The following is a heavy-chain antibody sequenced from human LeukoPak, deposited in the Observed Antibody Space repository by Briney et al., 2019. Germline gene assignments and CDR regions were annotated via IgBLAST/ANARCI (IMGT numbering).Heavy chain of an antibody. D-gene: IGHD3-22*01. CDR3: ARVRYYYDGIGNYPYYFDL. CDR1: GGSISTYY. Sequence: PSETLSLTCTVSGGSISTYYWSWIRQPAGKGLEWIGRIYSSGSTNYNPSLQSRITMSVDTSKNQFSLRLTSVTAADTVVYYCARVRYYYDGIGNYPYYFDLWGQGTLVTVSS. CDR2: IYSSGST. J-gene: IGHJ4*02. V-gene: IGHV4-4*07.